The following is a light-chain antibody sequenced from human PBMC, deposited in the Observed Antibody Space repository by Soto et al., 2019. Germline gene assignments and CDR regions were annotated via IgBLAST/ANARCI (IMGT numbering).Light chain of an antibody. Sequence: DIQMTQSPSTLSAYVEDRVTITCRASQVVSTWLAWYQQKPGKAPKLLIYRASSLQSGVPSRFSGSGSGTDFTLTISSLQPEDVPTYYCQKYNSAPPTFGKGTKVDIK. V-gene: IGKV1-5*03. CDR3: QKYNSAPPT. CDR1: QVVSTW. J-gene: IGKJ1*01. CDR2: RAS.